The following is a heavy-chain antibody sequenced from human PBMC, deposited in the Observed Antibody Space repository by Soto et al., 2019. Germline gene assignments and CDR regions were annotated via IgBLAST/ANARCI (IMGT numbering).Heavy chain of an antibody. J-gene: IGHJ5*02. CDR2: IYYSGST. CDR1: GFSISSGGYY. Sequence: PSETLSLTCTVSGFSISSGGYYWGCIRQHPGKGLEWIGYIYYSGSTYYNPSLKSRVTISVDTSKNQFSLKLSSVTAADTAVYYCARAPVYCSSTSCYENWFDHWGQGTLVTVSS. V-gene: IGHV4-31*03. D-gene: IGHD2-2*01. CDR3: ARAPVYCSSTSCYENWFDH.